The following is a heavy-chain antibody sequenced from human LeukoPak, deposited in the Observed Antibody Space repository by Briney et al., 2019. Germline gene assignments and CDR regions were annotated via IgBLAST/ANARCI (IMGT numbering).Heavy chain of an antibody. D-gene: IGHD5-18*01. V-gene: IGHV4-30-2*01. CDR2: IYHSGST. CDR1: GGSISSGGYS. Sequence: PSETLSLTCAVSGGSISSGGYSWSWIRQPPGKGLEWIGYIYHSGSTYYNPSLKSRVTISVDRSKNQFSLKLSSVTAADTAVYYCARGEQLWNFDYWGQRALVIVSS. J-gene: IGHJ4*02. CDR3: ARGEQLWNFDY.